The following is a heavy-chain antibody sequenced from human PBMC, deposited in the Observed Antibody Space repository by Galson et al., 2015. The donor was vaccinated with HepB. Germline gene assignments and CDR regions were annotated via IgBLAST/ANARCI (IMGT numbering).Heavy chain of an antibody. J-gene: IGHJ5*02. CDR3: ARDGKYCSSTSCYTGGLWFDP. Sequence: SLRLSCAASGFTFSSYSMNWVRQAPGKGLEWVSYISSSSSTIYYADSVKGRFTISRDNAKNSLYLQMNSLRDEDTAVYYCARDGKYCSSTSCYTGGLWFDPWGQGTLVTVSS. D-gene: IGHD2-2*02. V-gene: IGHV3-48*02. CDR2: ISSSSSTI. CDR1: GFTFSSYS.